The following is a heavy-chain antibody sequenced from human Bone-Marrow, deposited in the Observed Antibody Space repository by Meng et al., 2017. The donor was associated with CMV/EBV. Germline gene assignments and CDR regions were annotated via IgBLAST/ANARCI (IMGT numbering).Heavy chain of an antibody. CDR1: GGTFSSYA. V-gene: IGHV1-69*10. Sequence: SVKVSCKASGGTFSSYAISWVRQAPGQGLEWMGGIIPILGIANYAQKFQGRVTITADKSTSTAYMELSSLRSGDTAVYYCARGQVQCSTINCHDYRFSGMDVWGQGTTVTVSS. CDR3: ARGQVQCSTINCHDYRFSGMDV. J-gene: IGHJ6*02. CDR2: IIPILGIA. D-gene: IGHD2/OR15-2a*01.